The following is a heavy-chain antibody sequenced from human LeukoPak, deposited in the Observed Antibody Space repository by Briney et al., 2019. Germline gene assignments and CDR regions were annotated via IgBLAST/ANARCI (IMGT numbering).Heavy chain of an antibody. Sequence: GESLKISCKGSGYSFTSYWIGLVRQMPGKGLEWMGIIYPGDSDTRYSPSFQGQVTISADKSISTAYLQWSSLKASDTAMYYCARGGYYDILTGYHDYWGQGTLVTVSS. D-gene: IGHD3-9*01. CDR2: IYPGDSDT. CDR1: GYSFTSYW. V-gene: IGHV5-51*01. J-gene: IGHJ4*02. CDR3: ARGGYYDILTGYHDY.